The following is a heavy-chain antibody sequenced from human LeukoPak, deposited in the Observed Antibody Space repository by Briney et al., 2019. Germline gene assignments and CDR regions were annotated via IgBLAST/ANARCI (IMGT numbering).Heavy chain of an antibody. CDR1: GYTFTSYD. CDR2: MNPNSGNT. D-gene: IGHD3-10*01. CDR3: ARDHGSPPTLYMDV. J-gene: IGHJ6*03. V-gene: IGHV1-8*03. Sequence: ASVKVSCKASGYTFTSYDINWVRQATGQGLEWMGWMNPNSGNTGYAQKFQGRVTITRNTSISTVYMELSSLRSEDTAVYYCARDHGSPPTLYMDVWGKGTTVTISS.